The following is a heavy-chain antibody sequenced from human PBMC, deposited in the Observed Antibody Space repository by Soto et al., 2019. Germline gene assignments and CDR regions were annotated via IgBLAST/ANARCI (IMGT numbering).Heavy chain of an antibody. CDR1: GGSISSSY. Sequence: QVQLQESGPGLVKPSETLSLTCTVSGGSISSSYWSWIRQPPGKGLEWIGYIYYSGSTNYNPSLKSRVTISVDTSKNQFSLKLSSVTAADTALYYCARGRGGYFDLWGRGTLVTVSS. J-gene: IGHJ2*01. CDR2: IYYSGST. V-gene: IGHV4-59*08. CDR3: ARGRGGYFDL. D-gene: IGHD3-16*01.